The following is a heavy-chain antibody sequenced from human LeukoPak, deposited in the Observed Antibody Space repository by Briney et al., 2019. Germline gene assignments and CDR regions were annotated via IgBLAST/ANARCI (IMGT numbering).Heavy chain of an antibody. CDR3: ARAPYYYYDSGSGTRVTGNPDY. D-gene: IGHD3-10*01. CDR1: GYTFTNYY. J-gene: IGHJ4*02. V-gene: IGHV1-46*01. Sequence: ASVKVSCKASGYTFTNYYMHWVRQAPGQGLEWMGLINPGGGGTSYPQKFQDRVTVTRDTSTSTVYMELSSLKSEDTAVYYCARAPYYYYDSGSGTRVTGNPDYWGQGTLVTVSS. CDR2: INPGGGGT.